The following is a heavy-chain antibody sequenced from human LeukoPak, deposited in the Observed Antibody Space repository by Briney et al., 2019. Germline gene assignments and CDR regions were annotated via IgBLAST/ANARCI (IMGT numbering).Heavy chain of an antibody. J-gene: IGHJ2*01. CDR1: GYTFTGYY. CDR3: ASPYCSSTSCYARNWYFDL. Sequence: ASVKVSYKASGYTFTGYYMHWVRQAPGQGLEWMGWINPNSGGTNYAQKFQGRVTMTRDTSISTAYMELSRLRSDDTAVYYCASPYCSSTSCYARNWYFDLWGRGTLVTVSS. D-gene: IGHD2-2*01. CDR2: INPNSGGT. V-gene: IGHV1-2*02.